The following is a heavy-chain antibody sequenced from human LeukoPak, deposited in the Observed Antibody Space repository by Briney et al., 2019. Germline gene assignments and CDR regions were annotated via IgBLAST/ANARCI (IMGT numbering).Heavy chain of an antibody. CDR2: ISGSGFT. CDR1: GLTFDNHV. Sequence: GGPLRLSCATSGLTFDNHVMNWVRQAPGKGLQWVSSISGSGFTYYPDSVKGRFIISRDSSNNTLFLQMNSLRAEDSALYFCAKGSQESPRTMLDAFDMWGQGTVVIVSS. V-gene: IGHV3-23*01. J-gene: IGHJ3*02. D-gene: IGHD1-14*01. CDR3: AKGSQESPRTMLDAFDM.